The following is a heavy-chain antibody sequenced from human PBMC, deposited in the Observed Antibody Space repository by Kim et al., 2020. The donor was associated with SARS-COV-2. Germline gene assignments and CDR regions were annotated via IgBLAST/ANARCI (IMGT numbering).Heavy chain of an antibody. J-gene: IGHJ4*02. CDR1: GFLFRVYS. V-gene: IGHV3-48*01. CDR3: ARSVEGRFDY. Sequence: GGSLRLSCAASGFLFRVYSMNWVRQTPEKGLEWVSYITSDERTIYYADAVRGRFTISRDNAKGLVFLHMNSLTGEDTATYYCARSVEGRFDYWGRGTLVTVSS. CDR2: ITSDERTI.